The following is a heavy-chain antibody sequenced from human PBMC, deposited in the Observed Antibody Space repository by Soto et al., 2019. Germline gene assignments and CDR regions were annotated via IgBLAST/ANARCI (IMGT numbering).Heavy chain of an antibody. CDR1: GYTFTDKY. J-gene: IGHJ4*02. D-gene: IGHD5-18*01. CDR2: INPNSGVT. CDR3: ARDWGGIQPSYYFDY. V-gene: IGHV1-2*02. Sequence: ASVKVSCKASGYTFTDKYIHWVRQAPGQGLEWMGWINPNSGVTNYPQSFQGRVTITADESTSTAYMELSSLRSEDTAVYYCARDWGGIQPSYYFDYWGQGTLVTVSS.